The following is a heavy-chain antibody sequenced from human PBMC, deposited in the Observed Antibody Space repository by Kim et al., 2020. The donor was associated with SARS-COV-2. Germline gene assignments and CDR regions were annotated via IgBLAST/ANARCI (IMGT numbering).Heavy chain of an antibody. Sequence: ASVKVSCKASGYTFTSYGISWVRQAPGQGLEWMGWISAYNGNTNYAQKLQGRVTMTTDTSTSTAYMDLRSLRSDDTAVYYCASDGSGETPLRYYYYGMDVWGQGTTVTVSS. J-gene: IGHJ6*02. CDR2: ISAYNGNT. V-gene: IGHV1-18*01. CDR3: ASDGSGETPLRYYYYGMDV. CDR1: GYTFTSYG. D-gene: IGHD3-10*01.